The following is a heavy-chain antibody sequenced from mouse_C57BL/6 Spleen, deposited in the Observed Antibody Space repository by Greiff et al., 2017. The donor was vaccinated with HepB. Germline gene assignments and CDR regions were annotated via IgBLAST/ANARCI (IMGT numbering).Heavy chain of an antibody. D-gene: IGHD6-1*01. V-gene: IGHV1-26*01. CDR2: INPNNGGT. J-gene: IGHJ2*01. Sequence: VQLQQSGPELVKPAASVKISCKASGYTFTDYYMNWVKQSHGKSLEWIGDINPNNGGTSYNQKFKGKATLTVDKSSSTAYMELRSLTSEDSAVYYCARDPHDDWGQGTTLTVSS. CDR3: ARDPHDD. CDR1: GYTFTDYY.